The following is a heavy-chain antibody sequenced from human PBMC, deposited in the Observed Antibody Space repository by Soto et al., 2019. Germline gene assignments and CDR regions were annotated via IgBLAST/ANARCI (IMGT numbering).Heavy chain of an antibody. CDR3: ARGPQLAKNWFDS. CDR1: GGSMRGYC. D-gene: IGHD5-12*01. J-gene: IGHJ5*01. V-gene: IGHV4-4*07. Sequence: QVQLQESGPRLVKPSETLSLTCTASGGSMRGYCWSWVRQPAGKGLDWIGRVCDTATTNYNPSLNSRVTMSIDTSKNQFFLKVTSVTAADTAVYYCARGPQLAKNWFDSWGQGTLVTVSS. CDR2: VCDTATT.